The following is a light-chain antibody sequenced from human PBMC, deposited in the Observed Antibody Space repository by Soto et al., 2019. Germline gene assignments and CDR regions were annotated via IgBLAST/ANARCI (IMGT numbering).Light chain of an antibody. CDR3: QQYGSSPMYT. J-gene: IGKJ2*01. CDR1: QSVSSSY. Sequence: EIVMTQSPATLSVSPGERATLSCRASQSVSSSYLAWYQQKPGQAPRLLIYGASSRATGIPDRFSGSGSGTDFTLTSSRLEPEDFAVYYCQQYGSSPMYTFGQGTKLEIK. V-gene: IGKV3-20*01. CDR2: GAS.